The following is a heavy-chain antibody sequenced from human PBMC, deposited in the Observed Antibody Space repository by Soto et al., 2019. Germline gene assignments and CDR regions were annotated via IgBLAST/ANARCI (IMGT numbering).Heavy chain of an antibody. V-gene: IGHV1-69*01. J-gene: IGHJ4*02. CDR2: IIPIFGTA. CDR1: GGTFSSYA. Sequence: QVQLVQSGAEVKKPGSSVKVSCKASGGTFSSYAISWVRQAPGQGLEWMGGIIPIFGTANYAQKFQGRVTITADESTSTDYMERSSLRSEDTAVYYCACTHYYDFWSGYLDYWGQGTLVTVSS. D-gene: IGHD3-3*01. CDR3: ACTHYYDFWSGYLDY.